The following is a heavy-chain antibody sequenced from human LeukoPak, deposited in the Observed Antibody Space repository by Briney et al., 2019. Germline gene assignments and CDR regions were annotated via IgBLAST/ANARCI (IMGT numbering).Heavy chain of an antibody. CDR3: ARHTLRLGDPDAFDI. V-gene: IGHV3-21*01. CDR1: GFTFSSYS. Sequence: GGSLRLSCAACGFTFSSYSMNWVRQAPGKGLEWVSSISSSSSYIYYADSVKGRFTISRDNAKNSLYLQMNSLRAEDTAVYYCARHTLRLGDPDAFDIWGQGTMVTVSS. D-gene: IGHD3-16*01. CDR2: ISSSSSYI. J-gene: IGHJ3*02.